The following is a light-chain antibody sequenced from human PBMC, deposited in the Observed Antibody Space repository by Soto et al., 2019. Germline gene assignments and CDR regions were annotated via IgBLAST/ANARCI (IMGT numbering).Light chain of an antibody. J-gene: IGLJ1*01. Sequence: QSALTQPASVSGSPGQSITISCTGTSSDVGGYNYVSWYQQHPGKVPKLMIYDVSNRPSGVSNRFSGSKSGNTASLTISGLQAEDEADYSCNSYTGSSNSYVFGSGTKLTVL. CDR2: DVS. CDR3: NSYTGSSNSYV. CDR1: SSDVGGYNY. V-gene: IGLV2-14*01.